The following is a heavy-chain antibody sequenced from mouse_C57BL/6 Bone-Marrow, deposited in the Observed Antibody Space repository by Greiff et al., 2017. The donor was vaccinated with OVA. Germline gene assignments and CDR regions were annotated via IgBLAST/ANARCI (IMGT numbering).Heavy chain of an antibody. Sequence: QVQLKQPGAELVKPGASVKMSCKASGYTFTSYWITWVKQRPGQGLEWIGDIYPGSGSTNYNEKFKSKATLTVDTSSSTAYMQLSSLTSEDSAVYYCAVTTVVATDFDYWGKGTTLTVSS. V-gene: IGHV1-55*01. CDR1: GYTFTSYW. D-gene: IGHD1-1*01. J-gene: IGHJ2*01. CDR2: IYPGSGST. CDR3: AVTTVVATDFDY.